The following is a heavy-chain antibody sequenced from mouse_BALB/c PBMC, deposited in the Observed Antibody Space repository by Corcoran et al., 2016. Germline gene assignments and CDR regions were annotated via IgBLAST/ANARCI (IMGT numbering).Heavy chain of an antibody. CDR1: GYTFTDYN. CDR2: IYPYNGGT. V-gene: IGHV1S29*02. J-gene: IGHJ3*01. D-gene: IGHD1-1*01. Sequence: EVQLQQSGPELVKPGASVKISCKASGYTFTDYNMHWVKQSHGKSLEWIGYIYPYNGGTGYNQKFKSKATLTVDNSSSTAYMELRSLTSEDSAVYDCERESSGSFAYWGQGTLVTVSA. CDR3: ERESSGSFAY.